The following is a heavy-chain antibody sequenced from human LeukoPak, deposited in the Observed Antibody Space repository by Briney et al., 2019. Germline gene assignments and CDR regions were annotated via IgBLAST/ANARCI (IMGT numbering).Heavy chain of an antibody. D-gene: IGHD3-22*01. CDR1: GGSISSYY. V-gene: IGHV4-59*01. CDR3: TRGSIAYYYMDV. CDR2: IYYSGST. Sequence: PSETLSLTCTVSGGSISSYYWSWIRQPPGKGLEWIGNIYYSGSTNYNPSLKSRVTISVDTSKNQFSLKLSSVTAADTAVYYCTRGSIAYYYMDVWGKGTAVTVSS. J-gene: IGHJ6*03.